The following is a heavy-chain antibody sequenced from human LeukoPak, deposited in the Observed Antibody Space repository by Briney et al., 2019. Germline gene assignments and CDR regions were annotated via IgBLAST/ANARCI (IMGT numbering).Heavy chain of an antibody. D-gene: IGHD6-19*01. CDR3: ARVGLGGSSGWPYYFDY. CDR1: GFTVSSNY. CDR2: IHSGGST. V-gene: IGHV3-66*01. Sequence: GGSLRLSCAASGFTVSSNYMSWVRQAPGKGLEWVPVIHSGGSTYYADSVKGRFTISRDNSKNTLYLQMNSLRAEDTAVYYCARVGLGGSSGWPYYFDYWGQGTLVTVSS. J-gene: IGHJ4*02.